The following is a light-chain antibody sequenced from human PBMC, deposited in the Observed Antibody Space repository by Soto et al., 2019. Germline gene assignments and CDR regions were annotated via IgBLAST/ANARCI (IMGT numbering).Light chain of an antibody. J-gene: IGLJ1*01. Sequence: QSVLTQPASVSGSPGQSITISCTGTSSDVGSYKFVSWYQHHPGKAPKLMIHEGSKRPSGVSNRFSGSKSGNTASLTISGLQAEDEADYYCCSYAASGTYVFGHVTKLTV. CDR3: CSYAASGTYV. V-gene: IGLV2-23*01. CDR2: EGS. CDR1: SSDVGSYKF.